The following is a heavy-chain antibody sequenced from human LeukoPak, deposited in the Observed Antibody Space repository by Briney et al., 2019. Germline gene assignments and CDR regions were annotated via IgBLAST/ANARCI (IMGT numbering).Heavy chain of an antibody. CDR1: GFAFPSYA. CDR2: ISASGAAT. J-gene: IGHJ4*02. Sequence: GGSLRLSCAASGFAFPSYAISCVRQAPGKGLEWASAISASGAATFYGDSVKGRFTISRDNSKNTLYLQMNSLRAEDTALYYCAKDESVVGANYFDSWGQGTLVTVSS. V-gene: IGHV3-23*01. CDR3: AKDESVVGANYFDS. D-gene: IGHD1-26*01.